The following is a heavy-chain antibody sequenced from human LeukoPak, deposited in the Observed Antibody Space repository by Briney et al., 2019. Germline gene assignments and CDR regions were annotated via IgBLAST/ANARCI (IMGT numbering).Heavy chain of an antibody. CDR2: IDPSDAYT. J-gene: IGHJ4*02. Sequence: KPGESLRISCKGSGYRFTSYWISWVRKMPGKGLEWMGRIDPSDAYTNYSPSFQGHVTISSDKSIKAAYLQWSSLKASDSAMYYCARHEGYSSSAEVYWGQGTLVTVSS. V-gene: IGHV5-10-1*01. CDR3: ARHEGYSSSAEVY. D-gene: IGHD6-13*01. CDR1: GYRFTSYW.